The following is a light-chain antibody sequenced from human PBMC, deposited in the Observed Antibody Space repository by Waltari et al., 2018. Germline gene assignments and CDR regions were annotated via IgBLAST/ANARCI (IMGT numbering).Light chain of an antibody. V-gene: IGLV1-47*01. Sequence: QSVLTQPPSASGTPGQRVPISCSGSSSNIGRNYVYWYQQLPGTAPKLLIYRNNQRPSGVPDRFSGSKSGTSASLAISGLRSDDEADYYCATWDDSLSGPVFGGGTKVTVL. CDR2: RNN. J-gene: IGLJ2*01. CDR3: ATWDDSLSGPV. CDR1: SSNIGRNY.